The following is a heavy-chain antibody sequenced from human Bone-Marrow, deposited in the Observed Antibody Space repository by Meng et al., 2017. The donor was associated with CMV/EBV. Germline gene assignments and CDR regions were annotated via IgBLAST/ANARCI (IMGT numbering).Heavy chain of an antibody. CDR2: IKQDGSEK. Sequence: ETLSLTCAASGFTFSSYWMSWVRQAPGKGLEWVANIKQDGSEKYYVDSVKGRFTISRDNAKNSLYLQMNSLRAEDTAVYYCARGPDIGAFWGQGTLVTVSS. CDR3: ARGPDIGAF. CDR1: GFTFSSYW. D-gene: IGHD5-12*01. V-gene: IGHV3-7*01. J-gene: IGHJ4*02.